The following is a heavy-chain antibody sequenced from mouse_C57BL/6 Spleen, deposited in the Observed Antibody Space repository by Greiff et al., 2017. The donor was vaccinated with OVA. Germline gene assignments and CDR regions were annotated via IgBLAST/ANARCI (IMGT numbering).Heavy chain of an antibody. D-gene: IGHD1-1*01. V-gene: IGHV1-53*01. CDR3: ARSPYYYGSSPYYFDY. J-gene: IGHJ2*01. CDR2: INPSNGGT. CDR1: GYTFTSYW. Sequence: QVQLQQPGTELVKPGASVKLSCKASGYTFTSYWMHWVKQRPGQGLEWIGNINPSNGGTNYNEKFKSKATLTVDKSSSTAYMQLSSLTSEGSAVYYCARSPYYYGSSPYYFDYWGQGTTLTVSS.